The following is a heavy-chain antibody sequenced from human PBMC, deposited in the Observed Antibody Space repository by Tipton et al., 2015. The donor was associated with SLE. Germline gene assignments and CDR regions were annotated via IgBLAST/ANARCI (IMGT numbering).Heavy chain of an antibody. CDR1: GGSISSSTYY. V-gene: IGHV4-39*01. CDR3: ARLTIFGVVIPFHFDY. CDR2: IYYSGNT. Sequence: LRLSCTVSGGSISSSTYYWGWIRQPPGKGLEWIGSIYYSGNTYYNPSLKSRVTISVDTSKNQFSLKLSSVTASDTAVYYCARLTIFGVVIPFHFDYWGQGMLVTVSS. D-gene: IGHD3-3*01. J-gene: IGHJ4*02.